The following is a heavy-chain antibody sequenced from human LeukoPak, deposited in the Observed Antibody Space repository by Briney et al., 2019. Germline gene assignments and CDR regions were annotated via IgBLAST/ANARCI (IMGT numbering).Heavy chain of an antibody. V-gene: IGHV1-69*05. J-gene: IGHJ6*03. D-gene: IGHD2-15*01. CDR2: IIPIFGTA. CDR3: ARGPSYCSGGSCFPYYYYYYMDV. Sequence: ASVKVSCKASGGTFSSYAISWVRQAPGQGLEWMGRIIPIFGTANYAQKFQGRVTITTDESTSTAYMELSSLRSEDTAVYHCARGPSYCSGGSCFPYYYYYYMDVWGKGTTVTVSS. CDR1: GGTFSSYA.